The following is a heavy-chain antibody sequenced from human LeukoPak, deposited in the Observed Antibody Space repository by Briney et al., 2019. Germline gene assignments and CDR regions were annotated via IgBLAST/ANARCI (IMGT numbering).Heavy chain of an antibody. J-gene: IGHJ6*03. V-gene: IGHV1-8*03. CDR2: MNPNSGNT. CDR3: ARRGFFTAEDYYYYMDV. Sequence: GASVKVSCKASGYTFTSYDINWVRQATGQGLEWMGWMNPNSGNTGNAQKFQGRVTITRNTSISTAYMELSSLRSEDTAVYYCARRGFFTAEDYYYYMDVWGKGTTVTVSS. D-gene: IGHD2-21*02. CDR1: GYTFTSYD.